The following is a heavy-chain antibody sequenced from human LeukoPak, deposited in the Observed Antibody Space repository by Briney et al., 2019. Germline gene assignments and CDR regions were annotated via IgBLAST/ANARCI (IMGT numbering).Heavy chain of an antibody. D-gene: IGHD2-2*03. CDR2: ISGAADST. CDR1: GFSFSRYA. Sequence: PGGSLRLSCAASGFSFSRYAMSWVRQAPGRGLEWVSGISGAADSTSYADSVKGRFTISRDNSKNTLYLQMNSLRAEDTAVYYCAKDGYCSSTSCYWSYWGQGTLVTVSS. V-gene: IGHV3-23*01. J-gene: IGHJ4*02. CDR3: AKDGYCSSTSCYWSY.